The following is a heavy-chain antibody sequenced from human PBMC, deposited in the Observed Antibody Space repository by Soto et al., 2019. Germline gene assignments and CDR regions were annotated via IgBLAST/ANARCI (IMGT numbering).Heavy chain of an antibody. CDR3: ARGYSSNWFRLDS. D-gene: IGHD6-13*01. Sequence: QVQLQESGPGLVKPSETLSLICTVSGGSINSYYWTWIRQPPGKGLEWIAYVYYGGSTNYNPSLRSRLTVSVDTSKNQFSLNLNSATTADTAVYYCARGYSSNWFRLDSWGQGILVTVSS. CDR1: GGSINSYY. V-gene: IGHV4-59*01. CDR2: VYYGGST. J-gene: IGHJ4*02.